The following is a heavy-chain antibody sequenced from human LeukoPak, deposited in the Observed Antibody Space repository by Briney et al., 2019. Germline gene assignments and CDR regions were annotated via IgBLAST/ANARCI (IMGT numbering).Heavy chain of an antibody. CDR3: ARVVPAAIRNWFDP. V-gene: IGHV1-18*01. J-gene: IGHJ5*02. Sequence: ASVKVSCKAFGYTFTSYGISWVRQAPGQGLEWMGWISAYNGNTNYAQKLQGRVTMTTDTSTSTAYMELRSLRSDDTAVYYCARVVPAAIRNWFDPWGQGTLVTVSS. CDR1: GYTFTSYG. D-gene: IGHD2-2*01. CDR2: ISAYNGNT.